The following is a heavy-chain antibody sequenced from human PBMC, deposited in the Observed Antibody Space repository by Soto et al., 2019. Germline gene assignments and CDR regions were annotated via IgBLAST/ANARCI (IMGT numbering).Heavy chain of an antibody. J-gene: IGHJ4*02. CDR3: ARGPMGIQLWFNFDY. CDR1: GYTFTVYY. V-gene: IGHV1-2*04. D-gene: IGHD5-18*01. CDR2: INPNSGGT. Sequence: ASVKVSCTASGYTFTVYYMHCVRQAPGQGLEWMGWINPNSGGTNYAQKFQGWVTMTRDTSISTAYMELSRLRSDDTAVYYCARGPMGIQLWFNFDYWGQGTLVTVSS.